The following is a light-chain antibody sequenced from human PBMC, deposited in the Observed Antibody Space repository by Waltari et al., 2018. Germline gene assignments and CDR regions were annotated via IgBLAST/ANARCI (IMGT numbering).Light chain of an antibody. CDR1: SSNIGSGHD. CDR3: QSFDISLSVGLL. V-gene: IGLV1-40*01. Sequence: QSVLTQPPSVSGAPGQRVTIPCTGSSSNIGSGHDVHWYQVLPGTAPTPLIYGTSNRPSGVPDRFSGSKPGTSASLAISGLQADDEATYYGQSFDISLSVGLLFGGGTKVSVL. J-gene: IGLJ2*01. CDR2: GTS.